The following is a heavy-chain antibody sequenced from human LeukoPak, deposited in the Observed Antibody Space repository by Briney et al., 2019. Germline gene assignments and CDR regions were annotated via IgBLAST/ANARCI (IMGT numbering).Heavy chain of an antibody. V-gene: IGHV3-7*01. D-gene: IGHD1-26*01. J-gene: IGHJ4*02. CDR2: INQDGSEK. Sequence: PGGSLRLSCAVSGFTFSDYWMTWVRQAPGKGLEWVANINQDGSEKYYVDSVKGRFIISRDNAKNSLYLQMNSLRAEDTAVYYCARAKWELRVLLGYWGQGTLVTVSS. CDR3: ARAKWELRVLLGY. CDR1: GFTFSDYW.